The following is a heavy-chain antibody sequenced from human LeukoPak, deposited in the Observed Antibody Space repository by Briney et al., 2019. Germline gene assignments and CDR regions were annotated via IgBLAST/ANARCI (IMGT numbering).Heavy chain of an antibody. V-gene: IGHV4-59*08. D-gene: IGHD3-9*01. CDR3: ARQSSDILTGYYRGPYYYYGMDV. CDR1: GGSISSYY. Sequence: PSETLSLTCTASGGSISSYYWSWVRQPPGKGLEWIGYIHNSGNSNYNRSLKSRVTISVDTSKNQFSLKLSSVTAADTAVYYCARQSSDILTGYYRGPYYYYGMDVWGQGTTVTVSS. J-gene: IGHJ6*02. CDR2: IHNSGNS.